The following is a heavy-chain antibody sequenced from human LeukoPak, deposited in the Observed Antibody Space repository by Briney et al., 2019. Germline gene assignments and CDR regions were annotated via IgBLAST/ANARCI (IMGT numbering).Heavy chain of an antibody. CDR1: GGSISSYY. V-gene: IGHV4-59*01. J-gene: IGHJ6*02. CDR2: IYYSGST. CDR3: ARVVLVPAAMPGLGYYYYGMDV. Sequence: PSETLSLTCTVSGGSISSYYWSWIRQPPGKGLEWIGYIYYSGSTNYNPSLKSRVTISVDTSKNQFSLKLSSVTAADTAVYYCARVVLVPAAMPGLGYYYYGMDVWGQGTTVTVSS. D-gene: IGHD2-2*01.